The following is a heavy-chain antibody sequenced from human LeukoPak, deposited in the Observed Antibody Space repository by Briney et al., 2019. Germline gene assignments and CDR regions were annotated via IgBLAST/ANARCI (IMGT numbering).Heavy chain of an antibody. CDR2: INPSGGST. D-gene: IGHD2-2*01. V-gene: IGHV1-46*01. J-gene: IGHJ3*02. CDR1: GYTFTSYY. Sequence: ASVKVSCKASGYTFTSYYMHWVRQAPGQGLEWMGIINPSGGSTSYAQKFQGRVTMTRDTSTSTAYMELRSLRSDDTAVYYCARDRDCSSTSCSTSKTIKDAFDIWGQGTMVTVSS. CDR3: ARDRDCSSTSCSTSKTIKDAFDI.